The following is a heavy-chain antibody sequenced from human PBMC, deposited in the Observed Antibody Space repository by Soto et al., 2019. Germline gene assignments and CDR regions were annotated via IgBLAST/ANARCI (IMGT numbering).Heavy chain of an antibody. D-gene: IGHD3-22*01. CDR1: GGSVSSGSYY. CDR3: ACLPDSSVFDY. V-gene: IGHV4-61*01. Sequence: PSETLSLTCTVSGGSVSSGSYYWSWIRQPPGKGLEWIGYIYYSGSTNYNPSLKSRVTISVDTSKNRFSLKLSSVTAADTAVYYCACLPDSSVFDYWGQGTLVTVSS. CDR2: IYYSGST. J-gene: IGHJ4*02.